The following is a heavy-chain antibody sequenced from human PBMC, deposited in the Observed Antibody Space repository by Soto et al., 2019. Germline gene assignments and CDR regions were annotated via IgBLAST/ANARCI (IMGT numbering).Heavy chain of an antibody. Sequence: GASVKVSCKASGGTFSSYTISWVRQAPGQGLEWMGRIIPILGIANYAQKFQGRVTITADKSTSTAYMELSSLGSEDTAVYYCARDWSGYDPFDYWGQGTLVTVSS. J-gene: IGHJ4*02. V-gene: IGHV1-69*04. CDR1: GGTFSSYT. D-gene: IGHD5-12*01. CDR3: ARDWSGYDPFDY. CDR2: IIPILGIA.